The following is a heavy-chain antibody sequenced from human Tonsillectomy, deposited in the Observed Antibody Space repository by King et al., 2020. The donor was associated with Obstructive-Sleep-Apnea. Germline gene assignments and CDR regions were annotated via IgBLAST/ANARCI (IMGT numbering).Heavy chain of an antibody. CDR1: GDSIGSYS. D-gene: IGHD4-17*01. CDR2: ISYSGST. CDR3: STGSLRGAYGQFAY. Sequence: QLQESGPGLVKPSETLSLTCTVSGDSIGSYSWSWNRQPPGEGLEWIGYISYSGSTNYNPSLKSRVTISVDTSKNQFSLKLSSGTAADTAVYYWSTGSLRGAYGQFAYWRQGTLVTVSS. V-gene: IGHV4-59*08. J-gene: IGHJ4*02.